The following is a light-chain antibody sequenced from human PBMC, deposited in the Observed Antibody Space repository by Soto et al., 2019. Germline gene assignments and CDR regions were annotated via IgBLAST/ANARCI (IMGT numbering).Light chain of an antibody. J-gene: IGKJ3*01. V-gene: IGKV3-11*01. CDR3: QQRSNWPPT. Sequence: EIVLTRSPATLSLSPGERATLSCRASQSVSSYLAWYQQKPGQAPRLLIDDASNRATGIPARFSGSGSGTDFTLTISSLEPEDFAVYYGQQRSNWPPTFGPGTKVDIK. CDR2: DAS. CDR1: QSVSSY.